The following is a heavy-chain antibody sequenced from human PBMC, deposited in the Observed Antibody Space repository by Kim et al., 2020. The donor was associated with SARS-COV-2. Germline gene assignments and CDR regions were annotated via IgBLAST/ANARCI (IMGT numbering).Heavy chain of an antibody. J-gene: IGHJ5*02. D-gene: IGHD6-13*01. Sequence: GGSLRLSCAASGFTFSSYAMHWVRQAPGKGLEWVAVISYDGSNKYYADSVKGRFTISRDNSKNTLYLQMNSLRAEDTAVYYCARAAAGGYTGWFDPWGQGNLVTVSS. CDR3: ARAAAGGYTGWFDP. CDR1: GFTFSSYA. CDR2: ISYDGSNK. V-gene: IGHV3-30*04.